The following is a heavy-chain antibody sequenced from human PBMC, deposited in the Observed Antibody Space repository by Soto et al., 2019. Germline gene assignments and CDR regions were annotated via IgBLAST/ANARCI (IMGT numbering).Heavy chain of an antibody. D-gene: IGHD3-16*01. CDR3: AREYDGGVRDYYALDV. V-gene: IGHV4-30-4*08. CDR2: IHYTGAI. CDR1: GGSISSEYYH. Sequence: QVLLQQSGPGLVEPSQTLSLTCAVSGGSISSEYYHWTWIRQSPGKGLERIGYIHYTGAIMYNPSFKMRLTMSVDTSKNQFSLQLTSVTAAYTAVYFWAREYDGGVRDYYALDVWCQGTTVTVSS. J-gene: IGHJ6*02.